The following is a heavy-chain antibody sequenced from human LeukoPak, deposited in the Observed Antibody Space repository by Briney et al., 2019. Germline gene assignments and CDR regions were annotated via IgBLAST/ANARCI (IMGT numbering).Heavy chain of an antibody. Sequence: PGGSLRLSCAASGFTVSSKYMSWVRQAPGKGLEWVSVIYSGGSTYYADSVKGRFTISRDNSKNTLYLQMNSLRAEDTAVYFCAGRHCSGGGCYFAGADPFDYWGQGTLVTVSS. CDR1: GFTVSSKY. CDR3: AGRHCSGGGCYFAGADPFDY. J-gene: IGHJ4*02. D-gene: IGHD2-15*01. CDR2: IYSGGST. V-gene: IGHV3-53*01.